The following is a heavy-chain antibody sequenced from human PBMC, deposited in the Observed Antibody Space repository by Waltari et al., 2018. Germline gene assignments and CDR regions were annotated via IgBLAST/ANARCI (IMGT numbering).Heavy chain of an antibody. Sequence: QVQLVQSGAEVKKPGASVKVSCKASGYPFTSYGISWVRQAPGQGLEWMGWSNSYNGNTNYAQKLQGRVTMTTDTSTSTAYMELRSLRSDDTAVYYCARSKSAAMSPDVWGQGTTVTVSS. CDR3: ARSKSAAMSPDV. J-gene: IGHJ6*02. CDR1: GYPFTSYG. D-gene: IGHD2-2*01. V-gene: IGHV1-18*01. CDR2: SNSYNGNT.